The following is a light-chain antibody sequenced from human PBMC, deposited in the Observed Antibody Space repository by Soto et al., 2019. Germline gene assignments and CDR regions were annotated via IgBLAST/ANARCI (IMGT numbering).Light chain of an antibody. CDR3: QQYTNWPLMYT. CDR1: QSVNNN. CDR2: GAS. J-gene: IGKJ2*01. Sequence: EIVLTQSPAILSVSPGERATLSCRASQSVNNNLAWYQQKPGQAPRLLIYGASTRATGIPARFSGSGSGTDFTLTISSLQSEDFAVYYCQQYTNWPLMYTFRQGTKLEI. V-gene: IGKV3-15*01.